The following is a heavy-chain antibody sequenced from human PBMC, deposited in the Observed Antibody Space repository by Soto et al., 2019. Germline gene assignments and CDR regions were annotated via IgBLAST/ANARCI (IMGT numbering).Heavy chain of an antibody. J-gene: IGHJ6*02. V-gene: IGHV4-59*01. Sequence: SETLSLTCTVSGGSISSYYWSWIRQPPGKGLEWIGYIYYSGSTNYNPSIKSRVTISVDTSKNQFSLKLSSVTAADTAVYYCAISVPVLLWFGDQPGNYYYYGMDVWGQGTTVTVS. CDR1: GGSISSYY. CDR3: AISVPVLLWFGDQPGNYYYYGMDV. CDR2: IYYSGST. D-gene: IGHD3-10*01.